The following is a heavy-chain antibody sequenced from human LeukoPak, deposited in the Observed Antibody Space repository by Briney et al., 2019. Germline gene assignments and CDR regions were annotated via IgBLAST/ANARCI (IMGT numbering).Heavy chain of an antibody. Sequence: GESLQISCKGSGYSFTSYWVSWVRQMPGKGLEWMGRIDPSDSYINYSPSFQGHVTISADKSISTAYLQWSSLKASDTAMYYCASDKSSVWYFDYWGQGTLVSVSS. J-gene: IGHJ4*02. D-gene: IGHD6-19*01. V-gene: IGHV5-10-1*01. CDR1: GYSFTSYW. CDR3: ASDKSSVWYFDY. CDR2: IDPSDSYI.